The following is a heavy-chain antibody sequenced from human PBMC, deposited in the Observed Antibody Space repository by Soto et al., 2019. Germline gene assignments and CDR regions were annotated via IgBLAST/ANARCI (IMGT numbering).Heavy chain of an antibody. CDR3: ARGRPIYRYFDY. CDR2: IYYSGST. Sequence: SETLSLTCTVSGGSISSYYWSWIRQPPGKGLEWIGYIYYSGSTNYNPSLKSRVSISVETSKNQFSLKLSSVTPADTALYYCARGRPIYRYFDYWSQGPLVTVSS. J-gene: IGHJ4*02. CDR1: GGSISSYY. V-gene: IGHV4-59*01. D-gene: IGHD3-16*02.